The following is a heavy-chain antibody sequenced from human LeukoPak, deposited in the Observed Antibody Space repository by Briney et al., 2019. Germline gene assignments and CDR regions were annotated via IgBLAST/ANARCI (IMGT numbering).Heavy chain of an antibody. J-gene: IGHJ4*02. Sequence: GASVRVSCKASGGTFSSYAISWVRQAPGQGLEWMGRIIPILGIANYAQKFQGRVTITADKSTSTAYMELSSLRSEDTAVYYCARDPYSSGWYGYFDYWGQGTLVTVSS. CDR1: GGTFSSYA. V-gene: IGHV1-69*04. CDR2: IIPILGIA. D-gene: IGHD6-19*01. CDR3: ARDPYSSGWYGYFDY.